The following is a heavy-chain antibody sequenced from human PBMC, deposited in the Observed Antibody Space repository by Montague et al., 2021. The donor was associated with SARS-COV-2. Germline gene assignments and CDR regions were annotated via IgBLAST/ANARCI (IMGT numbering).Heavy chain of an antibody. J-gene: IGHJ4*02. D-gene: IGHD3-9*01. CDR1: GFTFSSYS. CDR3: ARGDFGILTGYYPLFDY. CDR2: ISGTSKYI. V-gene: IGHV3-21*01. Sequence: SLILSCAGSGFTFSSYSMNWVRQAPVKGLEWVSSISGTSKYIFYXDSVKGRFTISRDNAKNSLYLQMNSLRAEDTAVYYCARGDFGILTGYYPLFDYWGQGTLVTVSS.